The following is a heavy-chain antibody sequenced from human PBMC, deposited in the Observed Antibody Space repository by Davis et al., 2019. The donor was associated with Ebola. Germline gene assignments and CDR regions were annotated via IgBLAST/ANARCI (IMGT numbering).Heavy chain of an antibody. V-gene: IGHV4-59*08. CDR1: GGSISSYY. J-gene: IGHJ4*02. CDR2: IYYSGST. D-gene: IGHD3-9*01. Sequence: PSETLSLTCIVSGGSISSYYWNWIRQAPGKVLEWIGYIYYSGSTNYNPSLKSRVTISVDTSKNQFSLKLSSVTAADTAVYYCATITIAGFDYWGQGTLVTVSS. CDR3: ATITIAGFDY.